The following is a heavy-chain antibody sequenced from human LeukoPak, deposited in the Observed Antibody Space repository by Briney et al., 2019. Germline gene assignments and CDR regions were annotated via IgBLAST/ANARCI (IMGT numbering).Heavy chain of an antibody. CDR3: ASRASSGWYVDY. CDR1: GGSISSYY. J-gene: IGHJ4*02. V-gene: IGHV4-59*08. CDR2: IYYSGST. Sequence: SETLSLTCTVSGGSISSYYWSWIRQPPGKGLEWIGYIYYSGSTNYNPSLKSRVTISVDTSKNQFSLKLSSVTAADTAVYYCASRASSGWYVDYWGQGTLVTVSS. D-gene: IGHD6-19*01.